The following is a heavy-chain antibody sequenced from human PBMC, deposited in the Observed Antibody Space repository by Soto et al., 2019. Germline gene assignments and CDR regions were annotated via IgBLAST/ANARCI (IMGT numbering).Heavy chain of an antibody. CDR1: GYSFTIYC. CDR3: ARMRHGCSGGSCYSGGSVYDP. J-gene: IGHJ5*02. V-gene: IGHV5-10-1*01. CDR2: IDPSDSYT. Sequence: PGESLTISCKGSGYSFTIYCISWVLQMPGKGLEWMGRIDPSDSYTDYSPSFQGHVTISADKSISTAYLQWSSLMASDTAMYYCARMRHGCSGGSCYSGGSVYDPWGQGTRGTVSS. D-gene: IGHD2-15*01.